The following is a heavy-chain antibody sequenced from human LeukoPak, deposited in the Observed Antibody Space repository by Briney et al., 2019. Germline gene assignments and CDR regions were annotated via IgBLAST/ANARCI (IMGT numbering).Heavy chain of an antibody. J-gene: IGHJ5*02. D-gene: IGHD6-13*01. CDR1: GGSFSGYY. Sequence: SETLSLTCAVYGGSFSGYYWSWIRQPPGKGLEWIGEINHSGSTNYNPSLKSRVTISVDTSKNQFSLKLSSVTAADTAVYYCAREPGYSSSWYPRRVWFDPWGQGTLVTVSS. CDR3: AREPGYSSSWYPRRVWFDP. CDR2: INHSGST. V-gene: IGHV4-34*01.